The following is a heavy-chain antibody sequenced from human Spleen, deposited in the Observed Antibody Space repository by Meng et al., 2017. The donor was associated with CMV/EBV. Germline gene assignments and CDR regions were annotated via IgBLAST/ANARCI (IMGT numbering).Heavy chain of an antibody. CDR1: GFTFSSYS. Sequence: GESLKISCAASGFTFSSYSVNWVRQAPGKGLEGVSYLSRSGNTINYADSVRGRFTISRDNAKNSLYLQMNSLRAAETAVYYCARDLGYSAYLVSYFDNWGQGTLVTVSS. V-gene: IGHV3-48*04. D-gene: IGHD5-12*01. CDR2: LSRSGNTI. J-gene: IGHJ4*02. CDR3: ARDLGYSAYLVSYFDN.